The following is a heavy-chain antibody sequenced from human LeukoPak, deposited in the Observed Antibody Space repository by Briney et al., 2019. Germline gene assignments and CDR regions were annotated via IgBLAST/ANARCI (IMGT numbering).Heavy chain of an antibody. CDR3: ARRWNYGRNYYIDV. J-gene: IGHJ6*03. CDR1: GGSFSGFY. CDR2: INDSGRT. D-gene: IGHD1-7*01. V-gene: IGHV4-34*01. Sequence: PSETLSLTCAVYGGSFSGFYWSWIRQPPGRGPEWTGEINDSGRTNYNPSLMSRVTVSVDTSKNQFSLRLTSVTATDTAVYYCARRWNYGRNYYIDVWGNGATVSVSS.